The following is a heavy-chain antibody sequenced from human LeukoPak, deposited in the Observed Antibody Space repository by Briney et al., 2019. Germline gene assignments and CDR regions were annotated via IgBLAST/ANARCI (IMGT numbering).Heavy chain of an antibody. J-gene: IGHJ4*02. CDR2: IYYSGST. CDR1: GGSISSSSYY. D-gene: IGHD3-22*01. CDR3: ARDRYYYDSSGYYYQFDY. Sequence: PSETLSLTCTVSGGSISSSSYYWGWIRQPPGKGLEWIGSIYYSGSTYYNPSLKSRVTISVDTSKNQFSLKLSSVTAADTAVYYCARDRYYYDSSGYYYQFDYWGQGTLVTVSS. V-gene: IGHV4-39*07.